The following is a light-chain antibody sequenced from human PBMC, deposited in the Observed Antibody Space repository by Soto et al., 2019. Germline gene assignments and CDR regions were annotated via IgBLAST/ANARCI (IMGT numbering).Light chain of an antibody. J-gene: IGLJ1*01. CDR2: EVT. CDR1: SSDVGGYNH. Sequence: QSVLTQPPSASGSPVQSVTISCTGTSSDVGGYNHVSWYQQHPGKAPKLLIYEVTNRPSGVPDRCSGSKSVNTASLTVSGLQAEDEDDYYCSSFAGFNNFYVFGTGTKVTVL. V-gene: IGLV2-8*01. CDR3: SSFAGFNNFYV.